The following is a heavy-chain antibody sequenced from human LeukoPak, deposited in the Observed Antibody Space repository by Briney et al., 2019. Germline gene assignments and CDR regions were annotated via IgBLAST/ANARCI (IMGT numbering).Heavy chain of an antibody. CDR1: GGSISSSNYY. CDR2: IYYSGST. J-gene: IGHJ3*02. V-gene: IGHV4-39*01. Sequence: PSETLSLTCTVSGGSISSSNYYWGWIRQPPGKGLEWIGSIYYSGSTYYNPSLKSRVTISVDTSKNQFSLKLSSVTAADTAVYYCARQADLDAFDIRGRGTMVTVFS. CDR3: ARQADLDAFDI.